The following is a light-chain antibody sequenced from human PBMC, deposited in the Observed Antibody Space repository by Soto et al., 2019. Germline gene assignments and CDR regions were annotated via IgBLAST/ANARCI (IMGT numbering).Light chain of an antibody. Sequence: QSVLTQPRSVSGSPGQSVTLSCTGTISDVAGYNYVSWYQHHPGNAPKLLISDVTQRPSWVPDRFSGSKSGSTASLTISELQAEDEADYYCSSYAGSNNLVFGGGTKLTVL. V-gene: IGLV2-11*01. CDR1: ISDVAGYNY. CDR3: SSYAGSNNLV. CDR2: DVT. J-gene: IGLJ2*01.